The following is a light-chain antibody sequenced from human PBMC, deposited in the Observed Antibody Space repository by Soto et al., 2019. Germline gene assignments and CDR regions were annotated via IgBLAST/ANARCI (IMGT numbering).Light chain of an antibody. CDR2: TAS. CDR3: QQSYSTPWT. J-gene: IGKJ1*01. V-gene: IGKV1-39*01. CDR1: QSISNY. Sequence: DIQMTQSPSSLSASVGDRVSITCRASQSISNYLNWYRQKPGKAPKLLIYTASSLQSGVPSRFSGSGSGTDFTLTVSSLQPEDFATYFCQQSYSTPWTVGHGTKVDIK.